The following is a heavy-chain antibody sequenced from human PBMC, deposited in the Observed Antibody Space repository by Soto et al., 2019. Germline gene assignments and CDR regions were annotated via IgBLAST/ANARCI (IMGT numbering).Heavy chain of an antibody. CDR2: IYYRGST. J-gene: IGHJ4*02. CDR1: GGSISSYY. Sequence: SETLSLTCTVSGGSISSYYWSWIRQPPGKGLEWIGYIYYRGSTNYNTSLKSRVTISLDTSKNQFSLKLSTGTAADTAVYYCARGVEKEQQLALYYLDYWGQGTLVTVSS. V-gene: IGHV4-59*01. D-gene: IGHD6-13*01. CDR3: ARGVEKEQQLALYYLDY.